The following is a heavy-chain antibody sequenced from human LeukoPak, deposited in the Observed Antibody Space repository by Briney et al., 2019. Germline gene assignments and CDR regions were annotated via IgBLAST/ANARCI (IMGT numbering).Heavy chain of an antibody. D-gene: IGHD3-10*01. CDR1: GFAFSDHS. V-gene: IGHV3-7*01. CDR3: ARDARFADAFDI. Sequence: GSLRLSCVASGFAFSDHSMMWVRQAPGKGLEWVANIKRDGSEKNYVDSVRGRFTVSRDNRENSLYLHLNSLGVEDTAVYYCARDARFADAFDIWGQGTMVTVSS. CDR2: IKRDGSEK. J-gene: IGHJ3*02.